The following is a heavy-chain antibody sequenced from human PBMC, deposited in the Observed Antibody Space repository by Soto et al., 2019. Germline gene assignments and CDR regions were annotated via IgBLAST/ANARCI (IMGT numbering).Heavy chain of an antibody. CDR1: GGSISSYY. CDR3: AGVPDR. Sequence: SETLSLTCTVSGGSISSYYWSWIRQPPGKGLEWIGYINHSGSTYYNPSLKSRVTISVDRSKNQFSLKLSSVTAADTAVYYCAGVPDRWGQGTLVTVS. CDR2: INHSGST. J-gene: IGHJ5*02. V-gene: IGHV4-59*12. D-gene: IGHD2-2*01.